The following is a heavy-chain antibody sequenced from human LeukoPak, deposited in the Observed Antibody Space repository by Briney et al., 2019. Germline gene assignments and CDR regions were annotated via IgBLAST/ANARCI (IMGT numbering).Heavy chain of an antibody. Sequence: SETLSLTCTVSGGSLSNYYWSWIRQPPGKGLEWIGYIFYSGSTNYNPSLKSRVTISQDTSKNQFSLKLSSVTAADTAVYYCARDRVYDSSGYCLDYWGQGTLVTVSS. J-gene: IGHJ4*02. CDR2: IFYSGST. CDR3: ARDRVYDSSGYCLDY. V-gene: IGHV4-59*01. CDR1: GGSLSNYY. D-gene: IGHD3-22*01.